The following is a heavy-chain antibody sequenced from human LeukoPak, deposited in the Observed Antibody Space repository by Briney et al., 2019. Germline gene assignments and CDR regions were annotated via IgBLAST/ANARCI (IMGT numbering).Heavy chain of an antibody. CDR1: GYTFTSYG. CDR2: ISAYNGNT. V-gene: IGHV1-18*01. J-gene: IGHJ4*02. D-gene: IGHD3-22*01. Sequence: ASVKVSCKASGYTFTSYGISWVRQAPGQGLEWMGWISAYNGNTNYAQKLQGRVTMTTDTSTSTAYMELRSLRSDDTAVYYCARDYDNSGYPHYYFDYWGQGALVTVSS. CDR3: ARDYDNSGYPHYYFDY.